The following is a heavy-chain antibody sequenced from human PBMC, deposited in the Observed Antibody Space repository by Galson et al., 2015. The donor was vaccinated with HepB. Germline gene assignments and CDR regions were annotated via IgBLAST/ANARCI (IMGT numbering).Heavy chain of an antibody. CDR2: ISVSGGST. D-gene: IGHD1-26*01. J-gene: IGHJ4*02. V-gene: IGHV3-23*01. CDR1: GFTFSSYA. CDR3: APVGATTSDY. Sequence: SLRLSCATSGFTFSSYAMSWVRQAPGKGLEWFSGISVSGGSTYYADSVKGRFTISRDNSKNTLYLQMNGLRAEDTAVYYCAPVGATTSDYWGQGTLVTVSS.